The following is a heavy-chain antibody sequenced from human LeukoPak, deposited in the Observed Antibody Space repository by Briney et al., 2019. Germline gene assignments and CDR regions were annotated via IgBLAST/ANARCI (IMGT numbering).Heavy chain of an antibody. D-gene: IGHD2-15*01. V-gene: IGHV4-39*01. CDR2: IYYSGYT. J-gene: IGHJ6*02. CDR3: ATSGPGYYYGMDV. CDR1: GGSISSSTYY. Sequence: SETLSLTCTVSGGSISSSTYYWGWIRQLPGKGLEWIGSIYYSGYTYHNPSLESRVTMSIDTSKNQFSLKLTSVTAADTAVYYCATSGPGYYYGMDVWGQGTTVTVSS.